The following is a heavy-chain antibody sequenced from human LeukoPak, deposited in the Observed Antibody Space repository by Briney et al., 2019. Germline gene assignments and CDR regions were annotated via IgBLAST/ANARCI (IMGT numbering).Heavy chain of an antibody. J-gene: IGHJ6*02. D-gene: IGHD3-3*01. CDR2: INPNSGGT. CDR3: ARDRRGRHYDFWSGYRYGMDV. Sequence: ASVTVSCKASGYTFTGYYMHWVRQAPGQGLEWMGRINPNSGGTNYAQKFQGRVTMTRDTSISTAYMELSRLRSDDTAVYYCARDRRGRHYDFWSGYRYGMDVWGQGTTVTVSS. CDR1: GYTFTGYY. V-gene: IGHV1-2*06.